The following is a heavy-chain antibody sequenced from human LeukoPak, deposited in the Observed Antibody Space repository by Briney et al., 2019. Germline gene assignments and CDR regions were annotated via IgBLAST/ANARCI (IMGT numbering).Heavy chain of an antibody. CDR3: ARAPHSGSYYGIDY. V-gene: IGHV4-30-4*01. CDR1: GGSISSGDSY. CDR2: IYYSGST. D-gene: IGHD1-26*01. J-gene: IGHJ4*02. Sequence: SETLSLTCTVSGGSISSGDSYWSWIRQPPGKGLEWIGYIYYSGSTYYNPSLKSRVTISVDTSKNQFSLKLSSVTAADTAVYYCARAPHSGSYYGIDYWGQGTLVTVSS.